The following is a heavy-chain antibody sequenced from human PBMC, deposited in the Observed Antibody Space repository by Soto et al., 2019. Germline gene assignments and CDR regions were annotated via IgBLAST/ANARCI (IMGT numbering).Heavy chain of an antibody. CDR1: GGSFSGYS. CDR3: ARGQGLLWFGAADAFDI. CDR2: INHSGST. V-gene: IGHV4-34*01. Sequence: SETLSLTCAVYGGSFSGYSLSWIRQPPGKGLEWIGEINHSGSTNYNPSLKSRVTITVEKTKNQFSLKLSPVTAADTAVYYCARGQGLLWFGAADAFDIWGQGTMVTVSS. D-gene: IGHD3-10*01. J-gene: IGHJ3*02.